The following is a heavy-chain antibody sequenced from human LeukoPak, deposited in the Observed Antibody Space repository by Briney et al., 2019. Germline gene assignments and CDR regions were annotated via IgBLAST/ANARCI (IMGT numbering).Heavy chain of an antibody. CDR3: ARSIRGYSSGWYYFDY. D-gene: IGHD6-19*01. V-gene: IGHV4-39*07. CDR1: GGSISTSSYY. J-gene: IGHJ4*02. Sequence: SETLSLTCTVSGGSISTSSYYWGWVRQPPGKGLEWIGNIFYSGSTYYSPSLKSRVTISVDTSKNQFSLKLSSVTAADTAVYYCARSIRGYSSGWYYFDYWGQGTLITVSS. CDR2: IFYSGST.